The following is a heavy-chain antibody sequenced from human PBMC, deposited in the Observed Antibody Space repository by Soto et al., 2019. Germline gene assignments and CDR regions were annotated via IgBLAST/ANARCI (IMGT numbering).Heavy chain of an antibody. J-gene: IGHJ4*02. CDR2: TYYRSRWYD. CDR3: ARGGFYMTVANFDC. Sequence: QVQLQQSGPGLVKPSQTLSLTCPISGDSVSSNSVAWYWIRQSPSRGLEWLGRTYYRSRWYDDYAVSVKSRIRISPDTSKNQFSLQLTSVTPGDTAVYYCARGGFYMTVANFDCWGQGTLVTVSS. D-gene: IGHD6-19*01. CDR1: GDSVSSNSVA. V-gene: IGHV6-1*01.